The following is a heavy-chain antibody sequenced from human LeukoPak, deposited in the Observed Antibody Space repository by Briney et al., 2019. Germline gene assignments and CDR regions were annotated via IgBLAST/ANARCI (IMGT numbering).Heavy chain of an antibody. Sequence: GESLKISCKGFGYTFTYYWIGWVRQVPGKGLEWMGIIFPGDFDTRYSPSFQGQVTISADKSIGTAYLQLSSLKASDSAMYYCARRHLSGGDPFYFDYWGQGTLVTVSS. CDR3: ARRHLSGGDPFYFDY. CDR1: GYTFTYYW. CDR2: IFPGDFDT. D-gene: IGHD2-21*01. V-gene: IGHV5-51*01. J-gene: IGHJ4*02.